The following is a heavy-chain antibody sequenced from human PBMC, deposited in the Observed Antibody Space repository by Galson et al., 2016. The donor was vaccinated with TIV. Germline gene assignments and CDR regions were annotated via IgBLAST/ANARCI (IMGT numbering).Heavy chain of an antibody. Sequence: SVKVSCKASGYTFTGNYMHWVRQAPGQGLEWMGWINPKSGDTSYAQKFQDWVNMTRDMSISTVCMELSRLRSDDTAVYYCARIVYGSSALDVWGQGTTVTVSS. CDR3: ARIVYGSSALDV. CDR1: GYTFTGNY. CDR2: INPKSGDT. J-gene: IGHJ6*02. V-gene: IGHV1-2*04. D-gene: IGHD4-17*01.